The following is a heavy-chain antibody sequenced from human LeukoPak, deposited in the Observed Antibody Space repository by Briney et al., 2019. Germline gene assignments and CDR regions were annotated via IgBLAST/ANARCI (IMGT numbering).Heavy chain of an antibody. Sequence: ASVKVSCKVSGYTLTELSMHWVRQAPGKGLEWMGGFDPEDGETIYAQKFQGRVTTTEDTSTDTAYMELSSLRSEDTAVYYCATGRSSGWYYFDYWGQGTLVTVSS. CDR1: GYTLTELS. V-gene: IGHV1-24*01. CDR2: FDPEDGET. D-gene: IGHD6-19*01. J-gene: IGHJ4*02. CDR3: ATGRSSGWYYFDY.